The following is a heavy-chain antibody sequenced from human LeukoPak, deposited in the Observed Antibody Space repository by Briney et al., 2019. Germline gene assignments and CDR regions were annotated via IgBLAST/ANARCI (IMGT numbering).Heavy chain of an antibody. CDR3: ARWDDSAWAFGS. D-gene: IGHD6-19*01. V-gene: IGHV4-39*07. CDR1: GDSISSNNCF. CDR2: MCYSGAT. Sequence: KPSETLSLTCTVSGDSISSNNCFWGWIRQPPGKGLEWIGSMCYSGATYYNPPLKSRVTMSVDTSKNQLSLKLASVTAADTAVYFCARWDDSAWAFGSWGPGTLVTVSS. J-gene: IGHJ4*02.